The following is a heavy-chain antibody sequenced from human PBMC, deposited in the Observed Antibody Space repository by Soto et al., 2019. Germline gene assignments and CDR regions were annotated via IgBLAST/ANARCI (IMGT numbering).Heavy chain of an antibody. CDR2: ISAYNGNT. Sequence: QVQLVQSGAGVKKPGPSVKVSCKPSGYTFTRYVTSWVRQAPGQGLEWMGWISAYNGNTNYAQKLQGRVTMTTDTSTSTAYMELRSLRSDDTSVYYCARDITPVDYWGQGTLVTVSS. V-gene: IGHV1-18*01. J-gene: IGHJ4*02. CDR1: GYTFTRYV. CDR3: ARDITPVDY.